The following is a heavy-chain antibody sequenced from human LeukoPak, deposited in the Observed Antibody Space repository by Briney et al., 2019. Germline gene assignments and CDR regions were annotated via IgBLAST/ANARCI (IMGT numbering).Heavy chain of an antibody. CDR2: IYSGGIT. Sequence: PGGFLRLSCAASGFTVSSNYMSWVRQAPGKGLEWVSVIYSGGITYYADSVKGRFTISRDNSKNTLYLQMNSLRAEDTAVYYCARDIVLAYWGQGTLVTVSS. D-gene: IGHD2-8*01. V-gene: IGHV3-66*01. J-gene: IGHJ4*02. CDR1: GFTVSSNY. CDR3: ARDIVLAY.